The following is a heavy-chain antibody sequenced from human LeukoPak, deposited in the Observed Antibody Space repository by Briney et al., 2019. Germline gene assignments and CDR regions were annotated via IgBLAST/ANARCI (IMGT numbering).Heavy chain of an antibody. CDR1: GFTFSSYS. CDR2: ISSSSSYI. Sequence: GGSLRLSCAASGFTFSSYSMNWVRQAPGKGLEWVSSISSSSSYIYYADSVKGRFTISRDNAKNSLYLQMNSLRAEDTAVYYCARDSLRAYYDSSGYAYWGQGTLVTVSS. D-gene: IGHD3-22*01. J-gene: IGHJ4*02. CDR3: ARDSLRAYYDSSGYAY. V-gene: IGHV3-21*01.